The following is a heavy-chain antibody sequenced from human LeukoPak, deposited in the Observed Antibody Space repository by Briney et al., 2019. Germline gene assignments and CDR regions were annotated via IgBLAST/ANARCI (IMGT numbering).Heavy chain of an antibody. V-gene: IGHV3-48*03. CDR2: ISSSGSTI. CDR1: GFTFSSYE. Sequence: GGSLRLSCAASGFTFSSYEMNWVRQAPGKGLEWVSYISSSGSTIYYADSVKGRFTISRDNSKNTLYLQMNSLKPEDTAVYYCVKGWFGESDYWGQGTLVTVSS. CDR3: VKGWFGESDY. D-gene: IGHD3-10*01. J-gene: IGHJ4*02.